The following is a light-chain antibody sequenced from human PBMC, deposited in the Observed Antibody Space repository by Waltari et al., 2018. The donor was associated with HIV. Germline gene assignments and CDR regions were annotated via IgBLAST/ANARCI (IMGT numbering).Light chain of an antibody. J-gene: IGLJ1*01. V-gene: IGLV1-47*01. CDR3: AAWDDSLLYV. CDR1: SCTLGSSY. CDR2: RKT. Sequence: QSVLTQPPSASGTPGQRVTIARSGSSCTLGSSYVSWYQQLPGTAPKLLIYRKTHRPSGVPDRFSGSKSGTSASLAISGVRSEDEADYYCAAWDDSLLYVFGTGTKVTVL.